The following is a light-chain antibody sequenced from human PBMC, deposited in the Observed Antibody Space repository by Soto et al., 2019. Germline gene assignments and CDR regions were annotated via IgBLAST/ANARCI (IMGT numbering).Light chain of an antibody. Sequence: QCALTQPASVSGSPRQSITISCTRASSDVGGYTYVSWYQQHPGKAPKLMIYEVNNRPSGVSNRFSGSKSGNTASLTISGLQAEDEADYYCSSYTSSSTLYVFGTGTQLTV. J-gene: IGLJ1*01. CDR1: SSDVGGYTY. CDR3: SSYTSSSTLYV. V-gene: IGLV2-14*01. CDR2: EVN.